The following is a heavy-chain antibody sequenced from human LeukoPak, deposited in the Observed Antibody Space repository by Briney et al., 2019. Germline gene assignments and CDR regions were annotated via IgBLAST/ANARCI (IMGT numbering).Heavy chain of an antibody. CDR1: GGSISSYY. CDR3: ARDRYSSSWFDP. J-gene: IGHJ5*02. V-gene: IGHV4-4*07. CDR2: IYTSGST. D-gene: IGHD6-13*01. Sequence: SETLSLTCTVSGGSISSYYWSWIRQPAGKGLEWIGRIYTSGSTNYNSSLKSRVTMSVDTSKNQFSLKLSSVTAADTAVYYCARDRYSSSWFDPWGQGTLVTVSS.